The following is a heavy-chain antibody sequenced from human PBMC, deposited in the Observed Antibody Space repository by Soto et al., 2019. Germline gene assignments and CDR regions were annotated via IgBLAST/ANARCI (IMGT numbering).Heavy chain of an antibody. CDR1: GYTFSNFG. CDR2: MSPNSEKT. Sequence: ASVKVSCKASGYTFSNFGISWVRRAPGEGLEWLGWMSPNSEKTKNAKKFQGRVTMTRDMSTSTTYLELSGLRFDDTAVYYCARDGDFWRWDYWGQGTQVTVSS. V-gene: IGHV1-18*01. CDR3: ARDGDFWRWDY. D-gene: IGHD3-3*01. J-gene: IGHJ4*02.